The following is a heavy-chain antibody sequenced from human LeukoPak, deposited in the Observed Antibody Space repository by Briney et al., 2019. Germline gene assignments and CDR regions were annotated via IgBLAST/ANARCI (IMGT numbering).Heavy chain of an antibody. CDR1: GFTFSSYW. Sequence: GGSLRLTCAASGFTFSSYWMHWVRQAPGKGLVWVSVINNDGSGTNYADSVKGRSTISRDNAKNTLYLQMTSLGAEDTAVYYCVRGGFGHAMDVWGQGTTVTVSS. CDR3: VRGGFGHAMDV. CDR2: INNDGSGT. J-gene: IGHJ6*02. D-gene: IGHD3-10*01. V-gene: IGHV3-74*01.